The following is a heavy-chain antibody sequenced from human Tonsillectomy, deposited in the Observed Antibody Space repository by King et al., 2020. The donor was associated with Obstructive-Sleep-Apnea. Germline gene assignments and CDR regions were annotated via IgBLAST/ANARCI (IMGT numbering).Heavy chain of an antibody. J-gene: IGHJ4*02. Sequence: QLVQSGGVVVQPGGSLRLSCAASGFTFHDYAMHWVRQAPGKGLEWVSLISWDGGSSSYTDSVAGRFTISRDNSKNSLYLQMNSLTSEDTAFYYCAKDRGSNYGLDYWGQGTLVTVSS. V-gene: IGHV3-43D*03. CDR1: GFTFHDYA. CDR2: ISWDGGSS. D-gene: IGHD4-11*01. CDR3: AKDRGSNYGLDY.